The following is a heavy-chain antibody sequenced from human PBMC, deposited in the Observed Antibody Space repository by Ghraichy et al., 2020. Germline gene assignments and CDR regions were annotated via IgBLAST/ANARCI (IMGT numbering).Heavy chain of an antibody. CDR3: ARDFGFEGATTFGFDY. J-gene: IGHJ4*02. V-gene: IGHV4-61*01. CDR2: IYYSGST. D-gene: IGHD1-26*01. Sequence: TLSLTCTVSGGSVSSGSYYWSWIRQPPGKGLEWIGYIYYSGSTNYNPSLKSRVTISVDTSKNQFSLKLSSVTAADTAVYYCARDFGFEGATTFGFDYWGQGTLVTVSS. CDR1: GGSVSSGSYY.